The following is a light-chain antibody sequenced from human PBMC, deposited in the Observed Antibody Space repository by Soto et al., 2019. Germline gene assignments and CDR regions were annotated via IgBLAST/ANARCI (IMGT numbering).Light chain of an antibody. CDR1: QTLRRTY. CDR2: GAS. Sequence: EIVLMQSPGTLSLSPGERATLSCRASQTLRRTYIAWYQQKPGQAPRVLIYGASKRATGIPDRFSGSGSGTDFCLTNSRLEPEDFAVYYCHQYDNAPQTYGQGTKVEIK. V-gene: IGKV3-20*01. CDR3: HQYDNAPQT. J-gene: IGKJ2*01.